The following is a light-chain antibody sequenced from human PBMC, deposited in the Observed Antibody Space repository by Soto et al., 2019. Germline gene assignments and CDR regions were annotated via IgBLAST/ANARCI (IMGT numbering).Light chain of an antibody. J-gene: IGLJ7*01. CDR1: NIGGKT. CDR2: YND. V-gene: IGLV3-21*01. Sequence: SYELTQPPSVSGAPEMTATITCGGNNIGGKTGNWYQQKPGQAPVLVIFYNDERPSGIPERLSGSKSGDTATLTISRVEAGDEADYYGQVWDSRSAHWVFGGGTQLTVL. CDR3: QVWDSRSAHWV.